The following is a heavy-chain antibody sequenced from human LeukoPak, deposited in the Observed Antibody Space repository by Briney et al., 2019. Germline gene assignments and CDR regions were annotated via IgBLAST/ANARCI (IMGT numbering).Heavy chain of an antibody. V-gene: IGHV3-74*01. D-gene: IGHD3-22*01. Sequence: PGGSLRLSCAASGFTFSSYWMHWVRQAPGKGLVWVSRINSDGSSTSHADSVKGRFTISRDNAKNTLYLQMNSLRAEDTAVYYCARDHTYYYDSSGYPSNWFDPRGQGTLVTVSS. CDR1: GFTFSSYW. CDR3: ARDHTYYYDSSGYPSNWFDP. J-gene: IGHJ5*02. CDR2: INSDGSST.